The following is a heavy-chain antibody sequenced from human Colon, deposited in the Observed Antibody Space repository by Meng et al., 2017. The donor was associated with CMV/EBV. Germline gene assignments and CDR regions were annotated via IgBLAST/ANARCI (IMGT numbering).Heavy chain of an antibody. CDR2: ISGRGDKT. Sequence: GESLKISCAASGFMFGSYGMGWVRQPPGKGLEWVSAISGRGDKTYYADSVKGRFTISRDNSKNTLYLQMNSLRADDSALYFCARDPIAHAGSYFDSWGQGTLVTVSS. CDR1: GFMFGSYG. D-gene: IGHD2-15*01. J-gene: IGHJ4*02. CDR3: ARDPIAHAGSYFDS. V-gene: IGHV3-23*01.